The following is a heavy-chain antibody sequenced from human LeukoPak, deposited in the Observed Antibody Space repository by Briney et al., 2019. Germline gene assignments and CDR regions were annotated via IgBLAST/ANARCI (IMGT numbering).Heavy chain of an antibody. Sequence: SETLSLTCAVYGGSFSGYYWSWIRQPPGKGLEWIGEINHSGSTNYTPSLKSRVTISVDTSKHQFSLKLSSVTAADTVVYYCATAVADDAFDIWGQGTMVTVSS. J-gene: IGHJ3*02. V-gene: IGHV4-34*01. CDR1: GGSFSGYY. D-gene: IGHD4-23*01. CDR3: ATAVADDAFDI. CDR2: INHSGST.